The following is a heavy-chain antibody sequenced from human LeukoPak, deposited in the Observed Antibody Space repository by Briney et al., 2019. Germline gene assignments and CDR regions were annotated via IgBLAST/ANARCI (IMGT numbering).Heavy chain of an antibody. CDR1: GFTFSSYS. CDR2: ISSSSSYI. V-gene: IGHV3-21*01. CDR3: ARAPRGRSAPRENFDY. Sequence: GGSLRLSCAASGFTFSSYSMNWVRQAPGKGLEWVSSISSSSSYIYYADSVKGRFTISRDDAKNSLYLQMNSLRAEDTAVYYCARAPRGRSAPRENFDYWGQGTLVTVSS. J-gene: IGHJ4*02.